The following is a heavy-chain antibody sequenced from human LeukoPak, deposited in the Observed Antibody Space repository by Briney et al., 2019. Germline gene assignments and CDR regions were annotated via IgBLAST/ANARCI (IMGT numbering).Heavy chain of an antibody. CDR3: AKEMSSDYSISWFDP. Sequence: PGGSLRLSCAASGFTFSAFGMNWVRQAPGKGLEWVSKVDGNGASTYYADSVRGRFTISRDNSNNILYLQMSSLRVEDTAIYYCAKEMSSDYSISWFDPRGQGTLVTVSS. V-gene: IGHV3-23*01. D-gene: IGHD4-11*01. CDR2: VDGNGAST. J-gene: IGHJ5*02. CDR1: GFTFSAFG.